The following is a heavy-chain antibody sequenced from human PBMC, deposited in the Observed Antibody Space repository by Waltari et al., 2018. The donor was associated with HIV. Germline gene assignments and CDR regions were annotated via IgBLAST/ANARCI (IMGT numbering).Heavy chain of an antibody. Sequence: QVQLVESGGGVVQHGRSLSLSCATSGFTLSSYGMHWVRQAPGKGLEWVTVIWYDGSKKYYADSVKGRFTISRDNSKNTLYLQMNSLRIEDTAVYYCARKYSSSWGAPFDYWGQGTLVTVSS. V-gene: IGHV3-33*01. CDR2: IWYDGSKK. D-gene: IGHD6-13*01. J-gene: IGHJ4*02. CDR3: ARKYSSSWGAPFDY. CDR1: GFTLSSYG.